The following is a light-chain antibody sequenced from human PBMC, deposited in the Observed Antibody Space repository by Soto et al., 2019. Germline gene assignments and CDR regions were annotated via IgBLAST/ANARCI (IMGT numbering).Light chain of an antibody. Sequence: DIQMTQSPSSLSASVGDRVTITCRASRDIRNDLAWYQQKPGKAPKRLIYATSSLQSGVPSRFSGSGSGTEFTLTISGLQPEDFATYYCLHHNSYPPYTFGQGTKVDIK. V-gene: IGKV1-17*01. CDR3: LHHNSYPPYT. J-gene: IGKJ2*01. CDR2: ATS. CDR1: RDIRND.